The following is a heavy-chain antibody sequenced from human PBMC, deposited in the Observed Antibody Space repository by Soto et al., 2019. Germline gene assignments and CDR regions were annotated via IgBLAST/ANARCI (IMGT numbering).Heavy chain of an antibody. CDR3: AKSGITIFGVVIRPLDY. CDR2: ISYDGSNK. V-gene: IGHV3-30*18. D-gene: IGHD3-3*01. Sequence: GGSLRLSCAASGFNLSSYGMHWVRQAPGKGLEWVAVISYDGSNKYYADSVKGRFTISRDNSKNTLYLQMNSLRAEDTAVYYCAKSGITIFGVVIRPLDYWGQGTLVTVSS. CDR1: GFNLSSYG. J-gene: IGHJ4*02.